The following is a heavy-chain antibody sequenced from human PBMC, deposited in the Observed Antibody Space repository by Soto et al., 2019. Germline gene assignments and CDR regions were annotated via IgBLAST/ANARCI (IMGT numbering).Heavy chain of an antibody. V-gene: IGHV3-30-3*01. CDR2: ISYDGSNK. CDR1: GFTFSSYA. CDR3: ARDPYSSSSYYYGMDV. Sequence: GESLKISCAASGFTFSSYAMHWVRQAPGKGLEWVAVISYDGSNKYYADSVKGRFTISRDNSKNTLYLQMNSLRAEDTAVYYCARDPYSSSSYYYGMDVWGQGTTVTVSS. D-gene: IGHD6-6*01. J-gene: IGHJ6*02.